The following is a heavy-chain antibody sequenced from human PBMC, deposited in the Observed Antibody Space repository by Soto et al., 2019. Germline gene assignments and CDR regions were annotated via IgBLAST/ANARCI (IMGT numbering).Heavy chain of an antibody. CDR2: ISGSVGST. CDR3: ARDTSSWPRFDY. J-gene: IGHJ4*02. V-gene: IGHV3-23*01. Sequence: PGGSLRLSCVSSVSTFGSYAMGWVRQAPGKGLEWVSVISGSVGSTYYTDSVKGRFTISRDNSKNTVFLQMNSLRAEDTALYYCARDTSSWPRFDYWGQGTLVTVSS. CDR1: VSTFGSYA.